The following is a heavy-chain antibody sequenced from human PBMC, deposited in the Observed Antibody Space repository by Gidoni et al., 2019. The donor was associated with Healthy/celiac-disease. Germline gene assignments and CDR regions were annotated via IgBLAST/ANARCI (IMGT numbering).Heavy chain of an antibody. CDR3: ARSQSSSSSSGPGRFDP. V-gene: IGHV2-26*01. J-gene: IGHJ5*02. CDR2: IFSNDEK. CDR1: GFSISNARTG. Sequence: QVSLTESGPVLAKPTETLTLTCTVSGFSISNARTGVRWIRPPPGKALEWLAHIFSNDEKSYSTSLKSRLTISKDTSKSQVVLTMTNMDPVDTATYYCARSQSSSSSSGPGRFDPWGQGTLVTVSS. D-gene: IGHD6-6*01.